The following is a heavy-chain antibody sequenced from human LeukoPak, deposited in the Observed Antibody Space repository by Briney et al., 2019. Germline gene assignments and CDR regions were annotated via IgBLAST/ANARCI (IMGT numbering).Heavy chain of an antibody. J-gene: IGHJ4*02. V-gene: IGHV3-7*01. CDR3: ARDKMTGDSYFDY. Sequence: GGSLRLSCAASGFTFSSYWITWVRQAPGKGLEWVAHIKQDGSEKNYVDSVKGRFTISRDNAKNSLLLQMDGLRAEDTAVYYCARDKMTGDSYFDYWGQGILVTVSS. D-gene: IGHD7-27*01. CDR1: GFTFSSYW. CDR2: IKQDGSEK.